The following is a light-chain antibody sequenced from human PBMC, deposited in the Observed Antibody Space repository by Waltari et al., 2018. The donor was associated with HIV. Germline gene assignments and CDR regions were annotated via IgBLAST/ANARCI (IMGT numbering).Light chain of an antibody. CDR3: CSYAGSYTLGV. CDR1: SSDVGSYNY. V-gene: IGLV2-11*01. Sequence: QSALTQPASVSGSPGQSITISCTGTSSDVGSYNYVSWYQQHPGKAPKLMIYDVSKRPSGVPDRFSGSKSGNTASLTISGLQAEDEADYYCCSYAGSYTLGVFGGGTKLTVL. J-gene: IGLJ2*01. CDR2: DVS.